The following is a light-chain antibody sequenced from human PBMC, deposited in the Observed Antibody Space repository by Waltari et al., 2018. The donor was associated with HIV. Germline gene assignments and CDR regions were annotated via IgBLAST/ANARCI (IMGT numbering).Light chain of an antibody. CDR1: RTVVYHADHQNY. CDR3: QQYFSLPPT. J-gene: IGKJ4*01. Sequence: DIVMTQSPASLAVSLGETVSINCKSRRTVVYHADHQNYLAWYQQKPGQAPRVLISWASTRAVGVPSSIPALGVPERFSGSGSGTNFTLTISGLQEDDVATYYCQQYFSLPPTFGGGTRVERK. V-gene: IGKV4-1*01. CDR2: WAS.